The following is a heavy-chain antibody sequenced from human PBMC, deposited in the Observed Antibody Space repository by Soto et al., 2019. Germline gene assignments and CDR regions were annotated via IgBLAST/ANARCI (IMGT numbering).Heavy chain of an antibody. Sequence: EVQLLESGGGLVQRGGSLRLSCEVSGFTFSSYAMLWVRQAPGKGLEWVSAISGGGDSTYYAESVKGRFTISRDNSENTLFLQMNNLKSDDTAVYYCASGGSSSLYYYYYMDVWGKGTTVAVSS. D-gene: IGHD6-6*01. CDR3: ASGGSSSLYYYYYMDV. V-gene: IGHV3-23*01. CDR2: ISGGGDST. CDR1: GFTFSSYA. J-gene: IGHJ6*03.